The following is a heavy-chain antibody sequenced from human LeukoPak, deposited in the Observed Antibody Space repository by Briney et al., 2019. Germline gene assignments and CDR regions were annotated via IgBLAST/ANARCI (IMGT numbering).Heavy chain of an antibody. V-gene: IGHV3-30-3*01. CDR3: ARDNEYYDSSGYFYYFDY. J-gene: IGHJ4*02. D-gene: IGHD3-22*01. Sequence: GGSLRPSCAASGFTFSSYAMHWVRQAPGKGLEWVAVISYDGSNKYYADSVKGRFTISRDNSKNTLYLQMNSLRAEDTAVYYCARDNEYYDSSGYFYYFDYWGQGTLVTVSS. CDR1: GFTFSSYA. CDR2: ISYDGSNK.